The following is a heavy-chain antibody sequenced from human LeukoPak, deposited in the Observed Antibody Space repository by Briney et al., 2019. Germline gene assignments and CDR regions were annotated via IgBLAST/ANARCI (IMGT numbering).Heavy chain of an antibody. CDR3: ASFHCSGWYRYFQH. Sequence: PSETLSLTCTVSGGSISSYYWSWIRQPPGKGLEWIGYIYYSGSTNYNPSLKSRVTISVDTSKNQFSLKLSSVTAADTAVYYCASFHCSGWYRYFQHWGQGTLVTVSS. CDR1: GGSISSYY. CDR2: IYYSGST. D-gene: IGHD6-19*01. J-gene: IGHJ1*01. V-gene: IGHV4-59*08.